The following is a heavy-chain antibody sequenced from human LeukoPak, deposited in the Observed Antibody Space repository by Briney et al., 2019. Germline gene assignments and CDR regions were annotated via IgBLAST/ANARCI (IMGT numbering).Heavy chain of an antibody. CDR3: ARRPPHNPAHFDY. CDR1: GGSFSTYY. CDR2: IYYSGST. Sequence: SETLSLTCAVYGGSFSTYYWSWIRQPPGKGLEWIGYIYYSGSTDYDPSLKSRVTMSVDTSKNQFSLKLSSVTAADTAVYYCARRPPHNPAHFDYWGKEPLVTVSS. J-gene: IGHJ4*02. V-gene: IGHV4-59*08. D-gene: IGHD1-14*01.